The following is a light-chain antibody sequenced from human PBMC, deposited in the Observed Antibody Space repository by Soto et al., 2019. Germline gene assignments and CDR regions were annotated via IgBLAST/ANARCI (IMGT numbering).Light chain of an antibody. CDR3: QQYHTSSIT. CDR1: QTISSW. CDR2: DAS. V-gene: IGKV1-5*01. Sequence: DIVTITCRASQTISSWLAWYHQKPGKAPTILIYDASTLERGVPSRFRGTGYGTEFTLSIDSLQTDDFATYYCQQYHTSSITFGQGTRLEIK. J-gene: IGKJ5*01.